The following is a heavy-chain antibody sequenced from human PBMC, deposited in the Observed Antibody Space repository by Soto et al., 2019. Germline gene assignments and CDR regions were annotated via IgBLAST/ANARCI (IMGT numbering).Heavy chain of an antibody. CDR1: GGSISSYY. CDR2: IYYRGSP. V-gene: IGHV4-59*12. CDR3: GRSYGSCFDY. J-gene: IGHJ4*02. Sequence: PSETLSLTCTVSGGSISSYYWSWIRQPPGRGLEWIGYIYYRGSPTYNPSPKSRATISVDTSKNQFSLNLSSVTAAATAVYSCGRSYGSCFDYWGQGTLVTVSS. D-gene: IGHD5-18*01.